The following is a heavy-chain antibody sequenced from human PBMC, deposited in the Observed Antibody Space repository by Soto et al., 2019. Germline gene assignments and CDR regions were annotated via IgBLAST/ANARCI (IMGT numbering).Heavy chain of an antibody. Sequence: EVQLLESGGGLVQPGGSLRLSCAASGFSFSTYTMSWVRRAPGKGLEWVSAISGSGGSPSYADSVQGRFTISRDNPKKTLYLQMNSLRAEDTAVYYCAKAICTTSNCYVPDYWGQGTLVTVSS. CDR2: ISGSGGSP. D-gene: IGHD2-8*01. V-gene: IGHV3-23*01. J-gene: IGHJ4*02. CDR1: GFSFSTYT. CDR3: AKAICTTSNCYVPDY.